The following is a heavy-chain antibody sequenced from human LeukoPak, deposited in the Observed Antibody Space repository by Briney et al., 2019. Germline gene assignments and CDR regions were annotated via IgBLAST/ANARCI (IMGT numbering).Heavy chain of an antibody. CDR1: GYTFTNYG. Sequence: ASVKVSCKASGYTFTNYGISWVRQAPGQGLEWMGIINPSGGSTSYAQKFQGRVTMTRDMSTSTVYMELSSLRSEDTAVYYCARELRYRGSLFDYWGQGTLVTVSS. CDR3: ARELRYRGSLFDY. CDR2: INPSGGST. D-gene: IGHD3-10*01. J-gene: IGHJ4*02. V-gene: IGHV1-46*01.